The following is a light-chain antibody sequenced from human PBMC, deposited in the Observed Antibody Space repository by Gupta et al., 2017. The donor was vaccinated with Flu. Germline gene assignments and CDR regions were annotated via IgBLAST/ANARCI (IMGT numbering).Light chain of an antibody. CDR2: GAS. Sequence: SLAASVGDKVTITCRASQNIGKYLDWYQQKPGQPPRLLMYGASTRERGVPARFSGSGYGTDFTLIITSLQPEDVATYYCQQNDRTPRTFGQGTKVEIK. J-gene: IGKJ1*01. CDR3: QQNDRTPRT. V-gene: IGKV1-39*01. CDR1: QNIGKY.